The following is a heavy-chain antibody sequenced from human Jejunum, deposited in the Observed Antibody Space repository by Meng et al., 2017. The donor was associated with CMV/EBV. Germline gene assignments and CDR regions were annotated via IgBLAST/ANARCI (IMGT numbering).Heavy chain of an antibody. V-gene: IGHV5-51*01. Sequence: SGYAFSLYWIAWARQMPGKGLEWMGIIYPGDSDTKYSPSFQDHVTMSVDKSISTAYLEWDSLKASDSATYYCARHSGAGATPEFWGPGTLVTVSS. CDR1: GYAFSLYW. D-gene: IGHD4-23*01. J-gene: IGHJ4*02. CDR3: ARHSGAGATPEF. CDR2: IYPGDSDT.